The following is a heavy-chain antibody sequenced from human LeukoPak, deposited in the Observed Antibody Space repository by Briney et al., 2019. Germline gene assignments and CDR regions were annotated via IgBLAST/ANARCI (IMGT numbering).Heavy chain of an antibody. V-gene: IGHV4-4*07. CDR3: ARDRSGYDYWYFDY. D-gene: IGHD5-12*01. J-gene: IGHJ4*02. CDR1: GGSISSYY. Sequence: SETLSLTCTVSGGSISSYYWSWIRQPAGKGLEWIGRIYTSGSTNYNPSLKSRVTMTVDTSKNQFSLKLSSVTAADTAVYYCARDRSGYDYWYFDYWGQGTLVTVSS. CDR2: IYTSGST.